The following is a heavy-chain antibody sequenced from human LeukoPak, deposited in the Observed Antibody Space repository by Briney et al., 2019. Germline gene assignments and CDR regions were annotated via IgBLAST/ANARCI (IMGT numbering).Heavy chain of an antibody. CDR3: ARVNYYLSVYYFDY. CDR2: IYHSGST. D-gene: IGHD3-22*01. CDR1: GYSISSGYY. Sequence: SETLSLTCTVCGYSISSGYYWGWIRQPPGKGLEWIGSIYHSGSTYYNPSLKSRVTISVDTSKNQFSLKLSSVTAADTAVYYCARVNYYLSVYYFDYWGQGTLVTVSS. V-gene: IGHV4-38-2*02. J-gene: IGHJ4*02.